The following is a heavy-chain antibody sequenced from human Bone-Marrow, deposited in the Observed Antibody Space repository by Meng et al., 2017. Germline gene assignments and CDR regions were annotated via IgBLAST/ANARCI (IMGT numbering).Heavy chain of an antibody. CDR2: FHYTGPI. CDR3: AASSGWYRIDS. Sequence: GSLRLSCGVSGVSVTSGQFWTWVRQPPGKGLEWIGEFHYTGPINYKPSLMSRVTISVDASRNQFSLRLTSVTAADTAVYYCAASSGWYRIDSWGQGTLVTVSS. D-gene: IGHD6-19*01. V-gene: IGHV4-4*02. J-gene: IGHJ4*02. CDR1: GVSVTSGQF.